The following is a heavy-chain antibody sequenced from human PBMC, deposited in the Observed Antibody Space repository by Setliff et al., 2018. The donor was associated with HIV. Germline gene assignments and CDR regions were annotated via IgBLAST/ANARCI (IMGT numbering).Heavy chain of an antibody. D-gene: IGHD1-1*01. CDR3: AKQPGGHSFFDL. J-gene: IGHJ4*02. V-gene: IGHV4-59*11. Sequence: ETLSLTCTVSGDFRNIQWWTWMRQSPGLGLQWIGSIHHSGSTYYDPSLKNRVTLSVDTSNNQVSLTLTSVTAADTAVYYCAKQPGGHSFFDLWGQGILVTVSS. CDR2: IHHSGST. CDR1: GDFRNIQW.